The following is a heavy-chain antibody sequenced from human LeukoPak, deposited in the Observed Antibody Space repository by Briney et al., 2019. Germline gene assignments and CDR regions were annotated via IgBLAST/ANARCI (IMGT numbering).Heavy chain of an antibody. Sequence: PSETLSLTCAVYGGSFSGYYWSWIRQPPGKGLEWIGEINHSGSTNYNPSLKSRVTISVDTSKNQFSLKLSSVTAADTAVYYCVHGDYGFDYWGQGTLVTVSS. CDR2: INHSGST. CDR3: VHGDYGFDY. D-gene: IGHD4-17*01. J-gene: IGHJ4*02. CDR1: GGSFSGYY. V-gene: IGHV4-34*01.